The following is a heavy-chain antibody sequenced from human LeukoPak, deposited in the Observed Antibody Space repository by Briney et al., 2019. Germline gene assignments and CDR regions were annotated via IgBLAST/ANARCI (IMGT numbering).Heavy chain of an antibody. CDR2: FDPEDGET. Sequence: HWASVKVSCKVSGYTLTELSMHWVRQAPGKGLEWMGGFDPEDGETIYAQKFQGRVTMTEDTSTDTAYMELSSLRAEDTAVYYCATQQGGNPAYWGQGTLVTVSS. J-gene: IGHJ4*02. CDR1: GYTLTELS. CDR3: ATQQGGNPAY. D-gene: IGHD1-14*01. V-gene: IGHV1-24*01.